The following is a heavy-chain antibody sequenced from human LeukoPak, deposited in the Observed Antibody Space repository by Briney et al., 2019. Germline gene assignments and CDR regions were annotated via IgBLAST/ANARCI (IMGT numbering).Heavy chain of an antibody. J-gene: IGHJ6*03. Sequence: SETLSLTCTVSGGSISSGDYYWSWIRQPPGKGLEWIGYIYYSGSTYYNPSLKSRVTISVDTSKNQFSLKLSSVTAADTAVYYCARAPGIPAESYYYMDVWGKGTTVTVSS. D-gene: IGHD2-2*01. CDR1: GGSISSGDYY. CDR3: ARAPGIPAESYYYMDV. CDR2: IYYSGST. V-gene: IGHV4-30-4*08.